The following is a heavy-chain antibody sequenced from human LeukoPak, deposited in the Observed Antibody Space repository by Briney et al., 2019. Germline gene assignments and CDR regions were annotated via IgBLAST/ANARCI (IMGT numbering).Heavy chain of an antibody. CDR1: GFSFSRYG. Sequence: GGSLRLSCAASGFSFSRYGMHWVRQAPGEGLEGVGVIWYDGTKQYYADSVKGRFTISRDNSKNTLDLHMNRLGVEDTAVYYCARGDSSGYYSEPDYWGQGTLVTVSS. CDR3: ARGDSSGYYSEPDY. V-gene: IGHV3-33*01. D-gene: IGHD3-22*01. CDR2: IWYDGTKQ. J-gene: IGHJ4*02.